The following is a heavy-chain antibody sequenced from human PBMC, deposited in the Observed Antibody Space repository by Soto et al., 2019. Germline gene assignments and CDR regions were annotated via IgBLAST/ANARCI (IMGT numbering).Heavy chain of an antibody. Sequence: ASVEVSCTASGYTLTSYAMHWVRQAPGQRLEWMGWINAGNGNTKYSQKFQGRVTITRDTSASTAYMELSSLRSEDTAVYYCARGHHSSGYCFDYWGQGTLVTVSS. D-gene: IGHD3-22*01. CDR1: GYTLTSYA. CDR3: ARGHHSSGYCFDY. CDR2: INAGNGNT. J-gene: IGHJ4*02. V-gene: IGHV1-3*01.